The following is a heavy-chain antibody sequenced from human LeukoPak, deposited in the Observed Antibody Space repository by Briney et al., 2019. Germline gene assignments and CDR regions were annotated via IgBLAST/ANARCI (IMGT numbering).Heavy chain of an antibody. Sequence: PSETLSLTCTVSGGSISSSSYYWGWIRQPPGKGLEWIGSIYYSGSTYYNPSLKSRVTISVDTSKNQFSLKLSSVTAADTAVYYCARALAAAGIRWFDPWGQGTLVTVS. D-gene: IGHD6-13*01. J-gene: IGHJ5*02. V-gene: IGHV4-39*01. CDR3: ARALAAAGIRWFDP. CDR1: GGSISSSSYY. CDR2: IYYSGST.